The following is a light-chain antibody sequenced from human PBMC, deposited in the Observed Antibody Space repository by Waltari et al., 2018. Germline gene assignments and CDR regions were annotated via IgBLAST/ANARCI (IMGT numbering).Light chain of an antibody. CDR1: QSVGIY. CDR3: QQRSNWWT. Sequence: EIVLTQSPATLSLSPGERATLSCRASQSVGIYLAWYQQKLGQAPRLLIHAASTRATGTPARFSGSGSGTDFTLTISSLEPEDFAVYYCQQRSNWWTFGQGTKVEIK. V-gene: IGKV3-11*01. CDR2: AAS. J-gene: IGKJ1*01.